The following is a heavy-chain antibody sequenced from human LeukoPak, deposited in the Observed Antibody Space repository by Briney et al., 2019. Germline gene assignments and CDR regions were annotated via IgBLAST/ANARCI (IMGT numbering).Heavy chain of an antibody. V-gene: IGHV3-30-3*01. D-gene: IGHD3-22*01. CDR1: GFTFSGYA. CDR2: MSYDGGNI. J-gene: IGHJ4*02. CDR3: ARGLSGYYFDY. Sequence: GGSLRLSCAASGFTFSGYAMHWVRQPPGKGLDWVAVMSYDGGNIYYADSVKGRFTISRDNSKNTLYLQMNSLRAEDTAVYYCARGLSGYYFDYWGQGTLVTVSS.